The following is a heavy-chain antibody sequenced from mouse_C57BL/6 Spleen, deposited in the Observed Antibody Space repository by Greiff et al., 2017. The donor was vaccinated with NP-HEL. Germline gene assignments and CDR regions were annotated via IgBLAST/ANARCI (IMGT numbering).Heavy chain of an antibody. V-gene: IGHV5-9*01. CDR1: GFTFSSYT. CDR3: ARLGAGGYYAMDY. J-gene: IGHJ4*01. Sequence: EVQLVESGGGLVKPGGSLKLSCAASGFTFSSYTMSWVRQTPEKRLEWVATISGGGGNTYYPDRVKGRFTISRDNAKNTLYLQMSSLRSEDTALYYCARLGAGGYYAMDYWGQGTSVTVSS. CDR2: ISGGGGNT.